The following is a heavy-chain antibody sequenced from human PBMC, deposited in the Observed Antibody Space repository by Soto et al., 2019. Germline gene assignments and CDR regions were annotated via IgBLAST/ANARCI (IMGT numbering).Heavy chain of an antibody. J-gene: IGHJ6*02. V-gene: IGHV4-34*01. D-gene: IGHD3-16*01. CDR2: INHSEST. CDR3: ARDLGTYYYAMDV. CDR1: GGSFSGYY. Sequence: SETLSLTCAVYGGSFSGYYWSWIRQPPGKGLEWIGEINHSESTKYNPSLKSRGTISGDTSKNQFSLKLTSVTAADTAVYYCARDLGTYYYAMDVWGQGTTVT.